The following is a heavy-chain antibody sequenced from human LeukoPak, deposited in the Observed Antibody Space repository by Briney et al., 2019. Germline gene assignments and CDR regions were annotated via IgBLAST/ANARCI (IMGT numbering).Heavy chain of an antibody. J-gene: IGHJ4*02. Sequence: GGSLRLSCAASGFTFSDYYMTWIRQAPGKGLEWVSYISSSSSYTNYADSEKGRFTISRDNAKNSLYVQMNSLRAEGTAVYYCARGGGSSSAYFDYWGQGILVTVSS. D-gene: IGHD6-6*01. CDR1: GFTFSDYY. CDR3: ARGGGSSSAYFDY. CDR2: ISSSSSYT. V-gene: IGHV3-11*06.